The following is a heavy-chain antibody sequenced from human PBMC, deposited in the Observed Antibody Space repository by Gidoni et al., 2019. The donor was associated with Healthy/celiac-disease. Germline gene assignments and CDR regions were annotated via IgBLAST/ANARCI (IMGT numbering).Heavy chain of an antibody. CDR1: GFTFSSYA. Sequence: EVQLLESGGGLVQPGGSLRLSCAAAGFTFSSYAMSWVRQAPGKGLEWVSAISGSGGSTYYADSVKGRFTISRDNSKNTLYLQMNSLRAEDTAVYYCALSAWNSDYFDYWGQGTLVTVSS. V-gene: IGHV3-23*01. J-gene: IGHJ4*02. D-gene: IGHD1-7*01. CDR3: ALSAWNSDYFDY. CDR2: ISGSGGST.